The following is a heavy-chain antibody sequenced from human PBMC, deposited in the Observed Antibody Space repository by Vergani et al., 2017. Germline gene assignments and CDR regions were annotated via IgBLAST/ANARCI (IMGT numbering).Heavy chain of an antibody. CDR1: GFRFDDYA. D-gene: IGHD6-13*01. V-gene: IGHV3-9*01. CDR3: AKDWSSTAAGFDD. Sequence: EVQLVESGGGLVQPGRSQRLSCAASGFRFDDYAMHWVRQGPGKGLEWVSGISWNSANIDYADSVKGRFTISRDNTKNSIHLQMYNLRTEDTAFYYCAKDWSSTAAGFDDWGQGTLVTVSS. CDR2: ISWNSANI. J-gene: IGHJ4*02.